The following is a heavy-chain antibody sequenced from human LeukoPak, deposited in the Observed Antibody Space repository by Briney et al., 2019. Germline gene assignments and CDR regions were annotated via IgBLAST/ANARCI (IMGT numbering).Heavy chain of an antibody. D-gene: IGHD1-1*01. V-gene: IGHV4-4*07. CDR2: IYTRGSP. J-gene: IGHJ4*02. Sequence: SETLSLTCTVPGGSICSYSWSWIRQPAGEGLDWIGRIYTRGSPNYNPSLKSRVSMSVETTKNQFSLSLSSVTTADTAVYFCARTASTTLAGFDFWGQGTLVTVSS. CDR1: GGSICSYS. CDR3: ARTASTTLAGFDF.